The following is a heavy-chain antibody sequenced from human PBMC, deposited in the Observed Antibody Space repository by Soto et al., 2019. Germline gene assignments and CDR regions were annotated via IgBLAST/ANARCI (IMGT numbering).Heavy chain of an antibody. V-gene: IGHV4-59*01. Sequence: SETLSLTCTVSGGSISSYYWSWIRQPPGKGLEWIGYIYYSGSTNYNPSLKSRVTISVDTSKNQFSLKLSSVTAAGTAVYYCARERSSRIAVAGTRLWFDPWGQGTLVTVSS. CDR2: IYYSGST. CDR3: ARERSSRIAVAGTRLWFDP. CDR1: GGSISSYY. J-gene: IGHJ5*02. D-gene: IGHD6-19*01.